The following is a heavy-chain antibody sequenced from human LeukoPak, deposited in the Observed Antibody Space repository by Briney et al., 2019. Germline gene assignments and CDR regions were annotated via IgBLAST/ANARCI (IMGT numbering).Heavy chain of an antibody. Sequence: GGSLRLSCAASGFTFSSYGMHWVRQAPGKGLEWVSYISSSSSTIYYADSVKGRFTISRDNAKNSLYLQMNSLRAEDTAVYYCARDGTTNFLTHWGQGTLVTVSS. CDR2: ISSSSSTI. CDR3: ARDGTTNFLTH. D-gene: IGHD2/OR15-2a*01. J-gene: IGHJ4*02. V-gene: IGHV3-48*04. CDR1: GFTFSSYG.